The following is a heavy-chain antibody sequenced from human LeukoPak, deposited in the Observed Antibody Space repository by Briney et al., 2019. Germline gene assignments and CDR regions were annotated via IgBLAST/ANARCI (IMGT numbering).Heavy chain of an antibody. CDR3: ATLIVGATRVGGDFDY. D-gene: IGHD1-26*01. Sequence: PGGSLRLSCAASGFTFSSYAVSWVRQAPGKGLEWVSAISGSGGGTYYADSVKGRFTISRDNSKNTLYLQMNSLRAEDTAVYYCATLIVGATRVGGDFDYWGQGTLVTVSS. J-gene: IGHJ4*02. CDR2: ISGSGGGT. V-gene: IGHV3-23*01. CDR1: GFTFSSYA.